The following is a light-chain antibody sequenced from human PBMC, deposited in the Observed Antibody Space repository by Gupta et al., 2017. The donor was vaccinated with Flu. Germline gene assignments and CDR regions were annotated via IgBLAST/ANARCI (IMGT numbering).Light chain of an antibody. Sequence: EIVLTQPPGTLSLSPGEGGTLSCRASQSVSGNYFAWYQQKPGQAPSLRIYAVSSRAPGMAARFSGSGSGTDFTLTISRLEPDDFAVYYCQQYGSSPLTFGGGTKVDI. CDR1: QSVSGNY. J-gene: IGKJ4*01. CDR2: AVS. CDR3: QQYGSSPLT. V-gene: IGKV3-20*01.